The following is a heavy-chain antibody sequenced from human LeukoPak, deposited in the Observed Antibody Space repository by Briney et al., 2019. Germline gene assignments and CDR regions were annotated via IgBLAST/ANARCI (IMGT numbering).Heavy chain of an antibody. J-gene: IGHJ4*02. V-gene: IGHV1-69*04. Sequence: SAKVSCKDSGGTFSSYAISWVRQAPGQGLEWMGRIIPIFGIANYAQKFQGRVTITADKSTSTAYMELSSLRSEDTAVYYCARDDGAAAGPSDYWGQGTLVTVSS. CDR3: ARDDGAAAGPSDY. CDR1: GGTFSSYA. CDR2: IIPIFGIA. D-gene: IGHD6-13*01.